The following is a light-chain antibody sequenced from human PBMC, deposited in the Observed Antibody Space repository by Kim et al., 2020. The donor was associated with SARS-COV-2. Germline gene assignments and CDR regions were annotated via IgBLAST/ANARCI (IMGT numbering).Light chain of an antibody. J-gene: IGKJ2*03. V-gene: IGKV3-15*01. Sequence: EIVMTQSPATLSVSPGERATLSCRASQSVSSNLAWYQQKPGQAPRLLIYGASTRATGIPARFSGSGSGTEFTLTISSLQAEDFAVYYCQPYIKWPPVYSFGKGTRLE. CDR3: QPYIKWPPVYS. CDR1: QSVSSN. CDR2: GAS.